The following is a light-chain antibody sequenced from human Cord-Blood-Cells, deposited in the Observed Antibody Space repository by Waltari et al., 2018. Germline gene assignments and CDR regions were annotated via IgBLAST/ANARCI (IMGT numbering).Light chain of an antibody. V-gene: IGKV3-15*01. CDR3: QQYNNWPPLT. CDR1: QSVSSN. Sequence: GERATLSCRASQSVSSNLAWYQQKPGQAPRLLIYGASTRATGIPARFSGSGSGTEFTLTISSLQSEDFAVYYCQQYNNWPPLTFGGGTKVEIK. CDR2: GAS. J-gene: IGKJ4*01.